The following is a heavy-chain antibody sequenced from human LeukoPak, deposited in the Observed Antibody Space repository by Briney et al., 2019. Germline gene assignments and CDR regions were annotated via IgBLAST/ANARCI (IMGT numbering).Heavy chain of an antibody. V-gene: IGHV4-39*07. Sequence: ASETLSLTCTVSGGSISSSSYYWGWIREPPGKGLVWIGGIYYSGSTYYNPSLKSRVTISVDTSKNHFSLKLSSVTAADTAVYYCTRDMSALDTWGQGTMVTVSS. D-gene: IGHD3-10*02. CDR3: TRDMSALDT. J-gene: IGHJ3*02. CDR2: IYYSGST. CDR1: GGSISSSSYY.